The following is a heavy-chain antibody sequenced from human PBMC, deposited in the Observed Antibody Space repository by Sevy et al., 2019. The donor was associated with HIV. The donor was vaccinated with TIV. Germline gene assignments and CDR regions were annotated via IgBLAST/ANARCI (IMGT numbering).Heavy chain of an antibody. Sequence: GGSLRLSCAASGFKFDNYDFSWVRQAPGKGLEWVSGFSGTDGSGTDGTTYYTDSVKGRFIISRDNSKNTLYLEMNSLRVDDTAVYYRAKAARYSSVWYSTGEPFDYWGQGTLVTVSS. V-gene: IGHV3-23*01. J-gene: IGHJ4*02. CDR3: AKAARYSSVWYSTGEPFDY. D-gene: IGHD6-13*01. CDR1: GFKFDNYD. CDR2: FSGTDGSGTDGTT.